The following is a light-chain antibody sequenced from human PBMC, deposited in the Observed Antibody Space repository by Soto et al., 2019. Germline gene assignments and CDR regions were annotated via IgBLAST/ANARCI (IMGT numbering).Light chain of an antibody. CDR1: QCLXSH. J-gene: IGKJ1*01. V-gene: IGKV1-8*01. CDR2: AAS. CDR3: RQYHIFPPCT. Sequence: AIEMTQWPVSFPASTGDSLTINCRASQCLXSHFGWDQAKPGKAPKVLISAASTLRSGVASRFRGSGSGTDSTLIISCLQSEDFVVSFCRQYHIFPPCTFGQGTKVDIK.